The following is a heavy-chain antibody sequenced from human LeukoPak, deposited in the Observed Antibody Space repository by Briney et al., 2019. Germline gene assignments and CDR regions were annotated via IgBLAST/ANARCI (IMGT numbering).Heavy chain of an antibody. CDR2: ISSSGSTI. Sequence: GGSLRLSCAASGFTLSDYYMSWIRQAPGKGLEWVSYISSSGSTIYYADSVKGRFTISRDNAKNSLYLQMNSLRAEDTAVCYCARGVAVAGQPGHFDYWGQGTLVTVSS. CDR1: GFTLSDYY. V-gene: IGHV3-11*01. D-gene: IGHD6-19*01. CDR3: ARGVAVAGQPGHFDY. J-gene: IGHJ4*02.